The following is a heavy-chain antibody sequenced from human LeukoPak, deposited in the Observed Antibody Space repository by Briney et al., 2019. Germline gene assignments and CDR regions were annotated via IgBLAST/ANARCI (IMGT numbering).Heavy chain of an antibody. V-gene: IGHV1-2*02. CDR1: GYTSTGYY. D-gene: IGHD6-19*01. J-gene: IGHJ4*02. Sequence: ASVKVSCKASGYTSTGYYIHWVRQAPGQGLEWMGGIKPNSGGTNYAQKFQGRGTMTRDTSISTAYMELSRLTSDDTAVYYCARGGYSSGGKYYFDYWGQGTLVTVSS. CDR3: ARGGYSSGGKYYFDY. CDR2: IKPNSGGT.